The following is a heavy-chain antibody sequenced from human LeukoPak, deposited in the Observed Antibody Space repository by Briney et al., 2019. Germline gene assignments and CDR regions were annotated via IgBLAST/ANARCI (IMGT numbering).Heavy chain of an antibody. CDR1: GYTFTGYY. Sequence: ASVTDSCKASGYTFTGYYMHWVRQAPGQGLEWMGWISPNSGGTNYAQKFQGRVTMTRDTSISTAYMELSRLRSDDTAVYYCARDHGGRFRGQQLVYYFDYWGQGTLVTVSS. CDR3: ARDHGGRFRGQQLVYYFDY. J-gene: IGHJ4*02. V-gene: IGHV1-2*02. D-gene: IGHD6-13*01. CDR2: ISPNSGGT.